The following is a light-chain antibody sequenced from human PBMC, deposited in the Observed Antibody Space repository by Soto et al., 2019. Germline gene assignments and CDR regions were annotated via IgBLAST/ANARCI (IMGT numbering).Light chain of an antibody. J-gene: IGKJ2*01. CDR2: AAS. CDR3: QQDGNSPPNT. Sequence: EIVVTHSPGTLSWSPGVRATLSCIASQSVRSSSLAWYQQTPGQALSVLIYAASSRATGIPDRFSGSGSGTEFNLNISRLEPEDMAVYFCQQDGNSPPNTCGQGTKVEI. CDR1: QSVRSSS. V-gene: IGKV3-20*01.